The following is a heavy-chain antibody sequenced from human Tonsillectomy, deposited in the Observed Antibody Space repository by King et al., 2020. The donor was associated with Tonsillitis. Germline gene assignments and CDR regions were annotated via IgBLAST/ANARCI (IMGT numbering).Heavy chain of an antibody. CDR2: IKQDGSEK. V-gene: IGHV3-7*01. CDR1: GFTFRSYW. J-gene: IGHJ4*02. Sequence: VQLVESGGGLVQPGGSLRLSCAASGFTFRSYWMTWVRQAPGKGLEWVANIKQDGSEKYYVDSVKGRFTISRDNAENSLYLQVNSLRAEDTAVYYCAREAPRCSSWCHFDSWGQGTLVTVSS. D-gene: IGHD6-13*01. CDR3: AREAPRCSSWCHFDS.